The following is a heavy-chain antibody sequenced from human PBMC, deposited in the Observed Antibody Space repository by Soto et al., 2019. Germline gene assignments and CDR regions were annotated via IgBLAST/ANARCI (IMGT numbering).Heavy chain of an antibody. V-gene: IGHV3-33*01. D-gene: IGHD6-25*01. J-gene: IGHJ3*02. Sequence: GGSLRLSCPASGFLFRSYCLPWLRQALGKALEWVALIWLDGSAKHYTESVKGRFTISRDNSKSTLYLQMNSLRAEDTAVYYCARFYCSPSRGYWVGASDIRGQGTMVTVS. CDR3: ARFYCSPSRGYWVGASDI. CDR2: IWLDGSAK. CDR1: GFLFRSYC.